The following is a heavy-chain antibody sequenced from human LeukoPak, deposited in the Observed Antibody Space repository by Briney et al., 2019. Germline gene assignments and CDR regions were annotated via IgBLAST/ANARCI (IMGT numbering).Heavy chain of an antibody. D-gene: IGHD6-25*01. Sequence: SETLSLTCTVSGGSISSGDYYWSWIRQPPGKGLEWIGYIYYSGSTYYNPSLKSRVTISVDTSKNQFSLKLSSVTAADTAVYYCVRRRAAAGAFDIWGQGTMVTVSS. J-gene: IGHJ3*02. CDR1: GGSISSGDYY. V-gene: IGHV4-30-4*01. CDR2: IYYSGST. CDR3: VRRRAAAGAFDI.